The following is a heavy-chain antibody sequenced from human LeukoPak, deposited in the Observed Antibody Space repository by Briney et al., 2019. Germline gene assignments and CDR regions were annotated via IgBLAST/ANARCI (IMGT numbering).Heavy chain of an antibody. V-gene: IGHV1-69*05. D-gene: IGHD6-19*01. CDR3: ARGLGDSSGWYDFDY. J-gene: IGHJ4*02. CDR1: GGTFSSYA. CDR2: IIPIFGTA. Sequence: SVKVSCKASGGTFSSYAISWVRQAPGQGLEWMGGIIPIFGTANYAQKFQGRVTITTDESTSTAYMELSSLRSEDTAVYYCARGLGDSSGWYDFDYWGQGTLVTVSS.